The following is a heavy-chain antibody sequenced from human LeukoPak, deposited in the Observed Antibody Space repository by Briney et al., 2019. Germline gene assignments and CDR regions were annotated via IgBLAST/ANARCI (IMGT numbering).Heavy chain of an antibody. D-gene: IGHD3-9*01. CDR2: ISSSGSYI. J-gene: IGHJ6*03. CDR1: GFTFRVYS. Sequence: PGGSLRLSCAASGFTFRVYSMNWVRQAPGKGLEWVSSISSSGSYIYYADSVKGRFTISRDNAENSLYLQMNSPRAEDTAVYYCAREDFRTDSAGFLRYFDWLQREYYYYYYMDVWGKGTTVTISS. V-gene: IGHV3-21*01. CDR3: AREDFRTDSAGFLRYFDWLQREYYYYYYMDV.